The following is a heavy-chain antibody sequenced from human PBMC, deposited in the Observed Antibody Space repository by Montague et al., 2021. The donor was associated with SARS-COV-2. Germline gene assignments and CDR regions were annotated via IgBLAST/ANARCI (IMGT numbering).Heavy chain of an antibody. CDR3: VRPLWFGDSDYYFES. J-gene: IGHJ4*02. CDR1: GFTFRSYW. D-gene: IGHD3-10*01. V-gene: IGHV3-74*01. CDR2: IRPDGTST. Sequence: SRSLSCAASGFTFRSYWMHWVRQVPGRGPAWVSRIRPDGTSTHYAASVKGRFIISRDNAKNTLSLEMTNLRVDDTAIYYCVRPLWFGDSDYYFESWGQGTLVPVSS.